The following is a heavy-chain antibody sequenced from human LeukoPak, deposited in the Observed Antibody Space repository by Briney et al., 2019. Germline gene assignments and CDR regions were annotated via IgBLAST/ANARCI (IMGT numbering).Heavy chain of an antibody. CDR3: ARGHYRDTPG. CDR2: ISGSGGST. V-gene: IGHV3-23*01. J-gene: IGHJ4*02. CDR1: GFTFSSYA. D-gene: IGHD3-10*01. Sequence: GGSLRLSCAASGFTFSSYAMSWVRQAPGKGLEWVSAISGSGGSTYYADSVKGRFTISRDNSKNTLYLQMISLRGEDTAMYYCARGHYRDTPGWGQGTLVTVSS.